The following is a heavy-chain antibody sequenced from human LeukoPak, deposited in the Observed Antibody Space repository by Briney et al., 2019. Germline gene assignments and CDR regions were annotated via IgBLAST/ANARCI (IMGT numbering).Heavy chain of an antibody. J-gene: IGHJ4*02. D-gene: IGHD3-22*01. CDR3: ARDPYYYDSSGYYSARLRLGLDY. V-gene: IGHV4-39*07. Sequence: PSESLSLTCAVSGDSISSSSYYWGWIRQPPGKGLEWIGEIYHSGSTNYNPSLKSRVTISVDKSKNQFSLKLSSVTAADTAVYYCARDPYYYDSSGYYSARLRLGLDYWGQGTLVTVSS. CDR2: IYHSGST. CDR1: GDSISSSSYY.